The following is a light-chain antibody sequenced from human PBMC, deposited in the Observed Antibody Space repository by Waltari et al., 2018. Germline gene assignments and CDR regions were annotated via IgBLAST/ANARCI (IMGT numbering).Light chain of an antibody. CDR2: DTS. CDR1: QSVSRK. CDR3: QQYSNWPPWT. Sequence: EIMMTQSPATLSVSPGERATLSCRVSQSVSRKLAWYQQKPGQAPRLLIYDTSSRATDIPARFSGSGSGTEFTITISSLQSEDFAVYYCQQYSNWPPWTFSQGTKVEI. J-gene: IGKJ1*01. V-gene: IGKV3-15*01.